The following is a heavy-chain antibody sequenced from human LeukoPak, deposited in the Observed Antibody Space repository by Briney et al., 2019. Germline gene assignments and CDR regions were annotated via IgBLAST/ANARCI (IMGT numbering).Heavy chain of an antibody. CDR3: ARVSGTQRAYYFDY. J-gene: IGHJ4*02. CDR2: ISAYNGNT. V-gene: IGHV1-18*01. CDR1: GYTFTSYG. Sequence: ASVKVSCKASGYTFTSYGISWVRQAPGQGLEWMGWISAYNGNTNYAQELQGRVTMTTDTSTSTAYMELRSLRSDDTAVYYCARVSGTQRAYYFDYWGQGTLVTVSS. D-gene: IGHD1-14*01.